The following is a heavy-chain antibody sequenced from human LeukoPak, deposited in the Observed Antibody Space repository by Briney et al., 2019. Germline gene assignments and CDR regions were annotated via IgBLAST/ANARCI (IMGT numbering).Heavy chain of an antibody. J-gene: IGHJ6*03. CDR2: IYYSGYT. Sequence: PSETLSLTCTVSGGSISSYYWSWIRQPPGKGLEWIGYIYYSGYTNYNPSLKSRVTISIDTSKNQFSLKLNSVTVADTAIYYCARGSGSYGSNMDVWGKGTTVTISS. CDR3: ARGSGSYGSNMDV. D-gene: IGHD3-10*01. CDR1: GGSISSYY. V-gene: IGHV4-59*01.